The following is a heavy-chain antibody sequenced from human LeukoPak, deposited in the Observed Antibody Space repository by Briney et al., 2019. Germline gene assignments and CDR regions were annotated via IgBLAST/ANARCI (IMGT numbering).Heavy chain of an antibody. J-gene: IGHJ4*02. CDR3: ARGPVGYSYAEY. CDR1: GGSISSYY. CDR2: IYYSGST. V-gene: IGHV4-39*07. Sequence: SETLSLTCTASGGSISSYYWGWIRQPPGKGLEWIGSIYYSGSTYYNPSLKSRVTISVDRSKNQFSLKLSSVTAADTAVYYCARGPVGYSYAEYWGQGTLVTVSS. D-gene: IGHD5-18*01.